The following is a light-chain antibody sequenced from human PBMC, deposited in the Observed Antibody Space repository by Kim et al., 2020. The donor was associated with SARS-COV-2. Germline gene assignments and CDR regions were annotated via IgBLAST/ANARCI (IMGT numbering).Light chain of an antibody. CDR3: GADHGSGSNFVHGV. V-gene: IGLV9-49*01. CDR1: SGYSNYK. CDR2: VGTGGIVG. Sequence: QLVLTQPPSASASLGASVTLTCTLSSGYSNYKVDWYQQRPGKGPRFVMRVGTGGIVGSKGDGIPDRFSVLGSGLNRYLTIKNIQEEDESDYHCGADHGSGSNFVHGVFGGGTQLTVL. J-gene: IGLJ2*01.